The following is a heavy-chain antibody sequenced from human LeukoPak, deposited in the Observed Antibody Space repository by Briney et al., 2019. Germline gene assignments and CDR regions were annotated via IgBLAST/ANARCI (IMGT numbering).Heavy chain of an antibody. CDR3: ARQPHYGDYFDY. CDR1: GYRFTSYW. CDR2: IYPGDSDN. V-gene: IGHV5-51*01. Sequence: GEPLKISCKGSGYRFTSYWIGGVRQMHGKGLEWMGIIYPGDSDNRYSPSFQGQVTISADNSISTAYLQWSSLKASDTAMYYCARQPHYGDYFDYWGQGTLVTVSS. D-gene: IGHD4-17*01. J-gene: IGHJ4*02.